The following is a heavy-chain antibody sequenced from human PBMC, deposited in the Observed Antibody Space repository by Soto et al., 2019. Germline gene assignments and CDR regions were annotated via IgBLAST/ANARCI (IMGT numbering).Heavy chain of an antibody. D-gene: IGHD3-3*01. CDR2: MNPNSGNT. Sequence: ASVKVSCKASGYTFTSYDINWVRQATGQGLEWMGWMNPNSGNTGYAQKFQGRVTMTRNTSISTAYMELSSLRSEDTAVYYCARPITIFGIAYGMDVWGQGTTVTVSS. V-gene: IGHV1-8*01. CDR3: ARPITIFGIAYGMDV. J-gene: IGHJ6*02. CDR1: GYTFTSYD.